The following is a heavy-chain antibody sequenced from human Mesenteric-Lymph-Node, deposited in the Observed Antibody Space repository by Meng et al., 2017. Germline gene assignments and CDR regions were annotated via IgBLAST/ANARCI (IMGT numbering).Heavy chain of an antibody. V-gene: IGHV4-39*07. CDR3: AGDQYSTSWYKS. CDR2: LYYTGST. Sequence: SETLSLTCTVSGGSISSYYWGWIRQPPGKGLEWIGSLYYTGSTYYNPSLKSRVSISVDTSKNQLSLELSSVTAADTAVYYCAGDQYSTSWYKSWGQGTLVTVSS. D-gene: IGHD6-13*01. CDR1: GGSISSYY. J-gene: IGHJ5*02.